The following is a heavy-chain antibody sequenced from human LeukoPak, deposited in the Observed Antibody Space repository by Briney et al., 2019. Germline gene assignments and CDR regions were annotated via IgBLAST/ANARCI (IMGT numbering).Heavy chain of an antibody. D-gene: IGHD6-13*01. J-gene: IGHJ4*02. CDR3: ARGSSSWYHSDY. V-gene: IGHV3-21*01. Sequence: NPGGSLRLSCAASGFTFSSYAMSWVRQAPGKGLEWVSSISSSSSYIYYADSVKGRFTISRDNAKNSLYLQMNSLRAEDTAVYYCARGSSSWYHSDYWGQGTLVTVSS. CDR2: ISSSSSYI. CDR1: GFTFSSYA.